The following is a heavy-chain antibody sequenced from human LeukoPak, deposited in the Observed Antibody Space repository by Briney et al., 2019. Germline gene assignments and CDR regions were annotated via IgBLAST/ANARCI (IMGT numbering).Heavy chain of an antibody. V-gene: IGHV4-34*01. CDR1: GGSFSGYY. J-gene: IGHJ5*02. D-gene: IGHD3-22*01. CDR2: INHSGSS. CDR3: GRVGYDSSGYTNWFDP. Sequence: SETLSLTCAVYGGSFSGYYWSWLRQPPGKGGEWIGEINHSGSSNYNPSLKRRVTISVETSKKQFSLKLSSVAGADTAVYYGGRVGYDSSGYTNWFDPWGQGTLVTVSS.